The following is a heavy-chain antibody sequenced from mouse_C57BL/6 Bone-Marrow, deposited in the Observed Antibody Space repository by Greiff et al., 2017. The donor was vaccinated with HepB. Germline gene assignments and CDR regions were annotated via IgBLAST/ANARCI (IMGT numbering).Heavy chain of an antibody. Sequence: QVQLKQSGTELVKPGASVKLSCKASGYTFTSYWMHWVKQRPGQGLEWIGNINPSNGGTNYNEKFKSKATLTVDKSSSTAYMQLSSLTSEDSAVYYCARKSRSWDYAMDYWGQGTSVTVSS. D-gene: IGHD1-1*01. CDR3: ARKSRSWDYAMDY. J-gene: IGHJ4*01. CDR2: INPSNGGT. CDR1: GYTFTSYW. V-gene: IGHV1-53*01.